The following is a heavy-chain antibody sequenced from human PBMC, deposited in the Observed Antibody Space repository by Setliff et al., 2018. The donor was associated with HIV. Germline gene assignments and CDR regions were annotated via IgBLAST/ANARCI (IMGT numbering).Heavy chain of an antibody. CDR3: ARGVRGVVNGMDV. V-gene: IGHV3-74*01. D-gene: IGHD3-10*01. CDR1: GFTFNSYW. Sequence: GSLRLSCVASGFTFNSYWMYWVRQAPGKGLVCVSRVNNDGTDTIYADSVKGRFTISRDNAKSTVYLQMGSLSADDTAVYYCARGVRGVVNGMDVWGQGTTVTVSS. CDR2: VNNDGTDT. J-gene: IGHJ6*02.